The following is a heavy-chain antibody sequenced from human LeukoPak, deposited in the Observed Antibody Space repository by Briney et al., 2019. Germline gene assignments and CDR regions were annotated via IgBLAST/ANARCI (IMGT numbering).Heavy chain of an antibody. CDR1: GFTFSSYG. CDR3: ARTYYYDSSGSGNWFDP. CDR2: IRYDGSNK. Sequence: GGSLRLSCAASGFTFSSYGMHWVRQAPGKGLEWVAFIRYDGSNKYCADSVKGRFTISRDNSKNTLYLQMNSLRAEDTAVYYCARTYYYDSSGSGNWFDPWGQGTLVTVSS. V-gene: IGHV3-30*02. J-gene: IGHJ5*02. D-gene: IGHD3-22*01.